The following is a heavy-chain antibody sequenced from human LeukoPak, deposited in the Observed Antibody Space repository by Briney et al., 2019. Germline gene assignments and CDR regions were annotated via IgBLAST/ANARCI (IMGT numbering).Heavy chain of an antibody. CDR2: IYDSGST. D-gene: IGHD3-16*01. J-gene: IGHJ4*02. CDR3: ARSGKSAYILDY. V-gene: IGHV4-39*01. CDR1: GGSIRSSYYY. Sequence: PSETLSLTCTVSGGSIRSSYYYWGWIRQPPGKGLEWIGSIYDSGSTYYNPSLKSRVTISVDTSKNQFSLKLNSVTAADTAVYYCARSGKSAYILDYWGQGTLVTVSS.